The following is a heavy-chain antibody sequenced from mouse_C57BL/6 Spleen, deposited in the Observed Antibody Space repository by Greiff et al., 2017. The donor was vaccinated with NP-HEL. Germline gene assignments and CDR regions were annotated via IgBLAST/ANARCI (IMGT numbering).Heavy chain of an antibody. CDR3: ARSLPTGTRDY. Sequence: QVQLQQSGAELVKPGASVKLSCKASGYTFTSYWMQWVKQRPGQGLEWIGEIDPSDSYTNYNQKFKGKATLTVDTSSSTAYMQLSSLTSEDSAVYYCARSLPTGTRDYWGQGTTLTVSS. J-gene: IGHJ2*01. CDR1: GYTFTSYW. V-gene: IGHV1-50*01. CDR2: IDPSDSYT. D-gene: IGHD4-1*01.